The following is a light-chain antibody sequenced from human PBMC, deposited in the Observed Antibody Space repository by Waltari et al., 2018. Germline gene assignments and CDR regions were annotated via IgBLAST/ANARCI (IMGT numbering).Light chain of an antibody. Sequence: SYVLTQPPSVSVAPGQTAKIPCGGDDIGSKSVQWYQQRPGQAPVLVVYDDVSRPPGIPAPFSGSNSANMATLTISWTEAGDEADYFCHFWDRGRDLEVFGGGTKLTVL. J-gene: IGLJ2*01. CDR1: DIGSKS. V-gene: IGLV3-21*02. CDR2: DDV. CDR3: HFWDRGRDLEV.